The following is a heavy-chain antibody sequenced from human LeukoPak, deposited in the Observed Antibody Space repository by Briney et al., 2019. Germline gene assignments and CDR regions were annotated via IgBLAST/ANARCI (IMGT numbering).Heavy chain of an antibody. CDR2: IIPILGIA. D-gene: IGHD3-3*01. CDR3: AREGRRDYDFWSGYYTDY. CDR1: GGTFSSYT. Sequence: ASVKVSCKASGGTFSSYTISWVRQAPGQGLEWMGRIIPILGIANYAQKFQGRVTITADKSTSTAYMELSSLRSEDTAVYYCAREGRRDYDFWSGYYTDYWGQGTLVTVSS. V-gene: IGHV1-69*04. J-gene: IGHJ4*02.